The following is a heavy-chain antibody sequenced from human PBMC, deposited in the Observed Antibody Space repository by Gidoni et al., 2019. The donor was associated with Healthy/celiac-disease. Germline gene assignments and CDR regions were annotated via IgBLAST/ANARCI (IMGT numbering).Heavy chain of an antibody. CDR3: ARAPIVVVPVDYYYYGMDV. Sequence: QVQLVQSGAEVKKPGASVKVSCKASGYTFTSYGISWVRQAPGQGLEWMGWISAYNGNTNYAQKLQGRVTMTTDTSTSTAYMELRSLRSDDTAVYYCARAPIVVVPVDYYYYGMDVWGQGTTVTVSS. V-gene: IGHV1-18*01. CDR1: GYTFTSYG. CDR2: ISAYNGNT. J-gene: IGHJ6*02. D-gene: IGHD2-2*01.